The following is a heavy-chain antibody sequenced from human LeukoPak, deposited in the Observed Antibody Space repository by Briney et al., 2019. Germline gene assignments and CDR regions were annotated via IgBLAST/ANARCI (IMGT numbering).Heavy chain of an antibody. CDR1: GFTFSSYW. Sequence: GGSLRLSCAASGFTFSSYWMHWVRQAPGKGLEWVSVIYSGGSTYYADSVKGRFTISRDNSKNTLYLQMNSLRAEDTAEYYCARYGTNYYGSGSYNGMDVWGQGTTVTVSS. CDR3: ARYGTNYYGSGSYNGMDV. V-gene: IGHV3-53*01. D-gene: IGHD3-10*01. CDR2: IYSGGST. J-gene: IGHJ6*02.